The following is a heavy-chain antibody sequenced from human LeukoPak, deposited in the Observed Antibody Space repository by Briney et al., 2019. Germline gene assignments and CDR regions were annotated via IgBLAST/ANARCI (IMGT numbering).Heavy chain of an antibody. CDR3: ARGNPLSDWYARFDY. CDR2: IHYTGST. V-gene: IGHV4-59*01. D-gene: IGHD6-19*01. CDR1: GGSISSYY. J-gene: IGHJ4*02. Sequence: SETLSLTCTVSGGSISSYYWSWIRQPPGKGLEWIAYIHYTGSTNYNPSLKSRVTISVDTSKNQFSLKLSSVTAADTAVYYCARGNPLSDWYARFDYWGQGTLVAVSS.